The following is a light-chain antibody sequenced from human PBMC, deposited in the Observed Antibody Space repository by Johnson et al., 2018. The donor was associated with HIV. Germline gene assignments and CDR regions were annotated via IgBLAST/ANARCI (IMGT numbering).Light chain of an antibody. CDR2: ENN. Sequence: QSVLTQPPSVSAAPGQKVTISCSGSSSNIGNNYVSWYQQLPGTAPKLLIYENNKRPSGIPDRFSGSKSGTSATLGITGLQTVDEADYYCGTWDSSLSADVFGTGTKVTVL. CDR1: SSNIGNNY. V-gene: IGLV1-51*02. CDR3: GTWDSSLSADV. J-gene: IGLJ1*01.